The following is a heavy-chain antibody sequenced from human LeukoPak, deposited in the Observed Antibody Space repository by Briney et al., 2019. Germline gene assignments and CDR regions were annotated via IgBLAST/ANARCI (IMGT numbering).Heavy chain of an antibody. Sequence: ATVKVSCKASGYTFACYYMHWVRQAPGQGLEWMGWINPNSGGTNYAQKFQGRVTMTRDTSISTAYMELSRLRSDDTAVYYCARDLGPIVDTAMVTEQEGFDYWGQGTLVTVSS. J-gene: IGHJ4*02. CDR1: GYTFACYY. CDR3: ARDLGPIVDTAMVTEQEGFDY. V-gene: IGHV1-2*02. CDR2: INPNSGGT. D-gene: IGHD5-18*01.